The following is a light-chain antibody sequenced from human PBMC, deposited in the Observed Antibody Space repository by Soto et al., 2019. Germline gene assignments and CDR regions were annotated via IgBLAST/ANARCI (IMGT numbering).Light chain of an antibody. CDR1: QSVSSN. V-gene: IGKV3-15*01. J-gene: IGKJ4*01. CDR3: QQYNNWPLT. CDR2: GAS. Sequence: EIVMTQSPATLSVSPGERATLSCRASQSVSSNLAWYKQKPGQAPRLLIYGASTRATGIPARFSGSGSGTEFTLTISSLQSEDFAVYYCQQYNNWPLTFGAGTRVEIK.